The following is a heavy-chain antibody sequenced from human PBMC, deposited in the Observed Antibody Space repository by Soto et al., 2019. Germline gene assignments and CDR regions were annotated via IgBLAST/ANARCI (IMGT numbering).Heavy chain of an antibody. CDR2: INPNSGGT. D-gene: IGHD6-13*01. CDR1: GYTFTGYY. J-gene: IGHJ4*02. Sequence: ASVKVSCKASGYTFTGYYMHWVRQAPGQGLEWMGWINPNSGGTNYAQKFQGWVTMTRDTSISTAYMELSRLRSDDTAVYYCAGVSRESDGVYYFDYWGQGTLVTVSS. CDR3: AGVSRESDGVYYFDY. V-gene: IGHV1-2*04.